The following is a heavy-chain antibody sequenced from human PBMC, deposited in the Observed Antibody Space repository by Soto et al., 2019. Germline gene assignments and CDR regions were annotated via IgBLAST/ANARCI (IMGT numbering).Heavy chain of an antibody. Sequence: ASVKVSCKASGYTFTGYYMHWVRQAPGQGLEWMGWINPNSGGTNYAQKFQGWVTMTRDTSISTAYMELSRLRSDDTAVYYCARGVRRITMVRGVYNWFDPWGRGTLVTVSS. J-gene: IGHJ5*02. CDR1: GYTFTGYY. CDR2: INPNSGGT. CDR3: ARGVRRITMVRGVYNWFDP. D-gene: IGHD3-10*01. V-gene: IGHV1-2*04.